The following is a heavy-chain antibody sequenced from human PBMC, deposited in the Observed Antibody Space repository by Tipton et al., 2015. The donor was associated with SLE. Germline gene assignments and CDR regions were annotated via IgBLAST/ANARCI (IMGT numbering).Heavy chain of an antibody. D-gene: IGHD6-19*01. CDR3: ARGTVAGLGYYMDV. V-gene: IGHV3-13*04. Sequence: SLRLSCEASGFTFSRYDLHWVRQVVGKGLEWVALIDTAGDTFYPDSVKGRFTISRENGKNTLYLQMNSLRAEDTAVYYCARGTVAGLGYYMDVWGKGTTVTVSS. CDR1: GFTFSRYD. J-gene: IGHJ6*03. CDR2: IDTAGDT.